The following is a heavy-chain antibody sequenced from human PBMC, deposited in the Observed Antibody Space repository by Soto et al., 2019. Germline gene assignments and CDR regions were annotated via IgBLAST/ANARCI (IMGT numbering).Heavy chain of an antibody. V-gene: IGHV3-23*01. J-gene: IGHJ6*02. D-gene: IGHD2-2*01. CDR1: GFTFSSYA. Sequence: GGSLRLSCAASGFTFSSYAMSWVRQAPGKGLEWVSAISGSGGSTYYADSVKGRFTISRDNSKNTLYLQMNSLRAEETAVYYCAKDPPLCSSTSCSYYYYGMDVWGQGTTVTVSS. CDR2: ISGSGGST. CDR3: AKDPPLCSSTSCSYYYYGMDV.